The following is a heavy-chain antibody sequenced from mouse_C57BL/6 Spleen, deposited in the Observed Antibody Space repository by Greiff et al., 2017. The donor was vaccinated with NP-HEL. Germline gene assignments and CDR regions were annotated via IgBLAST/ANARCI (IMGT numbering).Heavy chain of an antibody. J-gene: IGHJ1*03. CDR2: ISSGSSTI. CDR1: GFTFSDYG. Sequence: DVMLVESGGGLVKPGGSLKLSCAASGFTFSDYGMHWVRQAPEKGLEWVAYISSGSSTIYYADTVKGRFTISRDNAKNTLFLQMTSLRSEDTAMYYCARGLYYYGSGWYFDVWGTGTTVTVSS. D-gene: IGHD1-1*01. CDR3: ARGLYYYGSGWYFDV. V-gene: IGHV5-17*01.